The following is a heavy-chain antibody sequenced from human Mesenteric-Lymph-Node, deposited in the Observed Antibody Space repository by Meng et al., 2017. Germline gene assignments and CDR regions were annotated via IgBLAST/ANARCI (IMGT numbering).Heavy chain of an antibody. Sequence: QVHLGKSGLEVKNPGASWKFSCKASGYTLTSYAMHWVRQAPGQRLEWMGWINAGNGNTKYSQKFQGRVTITRDTSASTAYMELSSLRSEDTAVYYCARGVVVTAPVFVDYWGQGTLVTVSS. J-gene: IGHJ4*02. CDR1: GYTLTSYA. V-gene: IGHV1-3*01. D-gene: IGHD2-21*02. CDR2: INAGNGNT. CDR3: ARGVVVTAPVFVDY.